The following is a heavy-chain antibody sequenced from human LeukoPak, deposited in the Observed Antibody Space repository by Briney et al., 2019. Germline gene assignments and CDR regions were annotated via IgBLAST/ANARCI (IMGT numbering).Heavy chain of an antibody. CDR1: GGSISSSHW. J-gene: IGHJ3*02. V-gene: IGHV4-4*02. CDR3: ARYRRGDYGDYADRHAFDI. D-gene: IGHD4-17*01. CDR2: IYHSGST. Sequence: PSGTLSLTCAVSGGSISSSHWWSWVRPPPGKGLEWIGEIYHSGSTNYNASLKSRVTISVDKSKNQFSLKLSSVTAADTAVYYCARYRRGDYGDYADRHAFDIWGQGTMVTVSS.